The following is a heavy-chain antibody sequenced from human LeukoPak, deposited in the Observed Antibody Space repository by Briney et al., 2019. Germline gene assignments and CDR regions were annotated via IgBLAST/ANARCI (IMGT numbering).Heavy chain of an antibody. CDR3: ARGGRWELPRPYAFDI. J-gene: IGHJ3*02. D-gene: IGHD1-26*01. Sequence: ASLKVSCKASGYTFTSYGISWVRQAPGQGLEWMGWISAYNGHTNYAQNLQGRVTMTTDTSTSTAYMELRSLRSDDTAVYYCARGGRWELPRPYAFDIWGQGTMVTVSS. V-gene: IGHV1-18*01. CDR1: GYTFTSYG. CDR2: ISAYNGHT.